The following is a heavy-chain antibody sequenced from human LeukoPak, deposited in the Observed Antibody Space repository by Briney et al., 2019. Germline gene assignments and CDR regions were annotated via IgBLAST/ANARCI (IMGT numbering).Heavy chain of an antibody. Sequence: SQTLSLTCTVPGGSISSGGYYWSWIRQHPGKGLEWIGYIYYSGSAYYNPSLKSRVTISVDTSENQFSLKLSSVTAADTAVYYCARVNYGSATKEDYWGQGTLVTVSS. CDR3: ARVNYGSATKEDY. CDR2: IYYSGSA. J-gene: IGHJ4*02. V-gene: IGHV4-31*03. CDR1: GGSISSGGYY. D-gene: IGHD3-10*01.